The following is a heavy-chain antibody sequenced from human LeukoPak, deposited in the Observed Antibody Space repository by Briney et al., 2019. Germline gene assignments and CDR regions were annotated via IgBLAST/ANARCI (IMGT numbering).Heavy chain of an antibody. D-gene: IGHD3-22*01. Sequence: SETLSLTCAVSGGSISSSNWWSWVRQPPGKGLEWIGEIYHSGSTNYNPSLKSRVTISVDKSKNQFSLKLSSVTAADTAVYFCARAPHFFDTSGSRYYFDYWGQGALVTVSS. J-gene: IGHJ4*02. V-gene: IGHV4-4*02. CDR2: IYHSGST. CDR1: GGSISSSNW. CDR3: ARAPHFFDTSGSRYYFDY.